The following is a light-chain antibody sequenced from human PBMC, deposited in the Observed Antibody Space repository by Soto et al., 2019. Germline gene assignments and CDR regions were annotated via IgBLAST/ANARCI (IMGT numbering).Light chain of an antibody. CDR3: QSYDTSLSGWV. V-gene: IGLV1-40*01. Sequence: QSVLTQPPSVSGAPGQRVTISCTGSSSNIGAGYDVHWYQQLPGTAPRVLIYGNTNRPSGVPDRFSGSKSGTSASLAITGRHAADEADYYCQSYDTSLSGWVFGGGTKVTVL. J-gene: IGLJ3*02. CDR2: GNT. CDR1: SSNIGAGYD.